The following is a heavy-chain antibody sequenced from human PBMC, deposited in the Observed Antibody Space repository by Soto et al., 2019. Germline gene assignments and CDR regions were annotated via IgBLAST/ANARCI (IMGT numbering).Heavy chain of an antibody. CDR2: IYSGGNT. CDR3: ARVQYYDYIWGTYRSYWYFDL. J-gene: IGHJ2*01. V-gene: IGHV3-66*01. Sequence: EVQLVESGGGLVQPGGSLRLSCAASGFTVSSNYMSWLRQAPGKGLEWVSVIYSGGNTYYADSVKGRFSISRDNSKNTLHLQMNRLRAEDTAVYYCARVQYYDYIWGTYRSYWYFDLWGRGTLVTVSS. D-gene: IGHD3-16*02. CDR1: GFTVSSNY.